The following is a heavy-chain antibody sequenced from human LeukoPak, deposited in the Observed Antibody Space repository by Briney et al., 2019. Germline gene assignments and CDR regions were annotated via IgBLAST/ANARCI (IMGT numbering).Heavy chain of an antibody. CDR3: AKVQRRYSGYDLDY. V-gene: IGHV3-43*02. CDR1: GFTFSSYA. CDR2: ISGDGGST. Sequence: GGSLRLSCAASGFTFSSYAMSWVRQAPGKGLEWVSAISGDGGSTYYADSVKGRFTISRDNSKNSLYLQMNSLRTEDTALYYCAKVQRRYSGYDLDYWGQGTLVTVSS. D-gene: IGHD5-12*01. J-gene: IGHJ4*02.